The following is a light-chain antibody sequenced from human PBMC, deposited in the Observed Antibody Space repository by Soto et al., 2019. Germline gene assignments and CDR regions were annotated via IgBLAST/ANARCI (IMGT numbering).Light chain of an antibody. CDR1: SSDVGSYNL. J-gene: IGLJ1*01. CDR2: EVN. V-gene: IGLV2-23*02. Sequence: QSALTQPASVSGSPGQSITISCTGTSSDVGSYNLVSWYQQHPGKAPKLMIYEVNKRPSGVSNRFSGSKSGNTASLTISGLQAEDEADYYCCSYAGRSSDVFGTGTKLTVL. CDR3: CSYAGRSSDV.